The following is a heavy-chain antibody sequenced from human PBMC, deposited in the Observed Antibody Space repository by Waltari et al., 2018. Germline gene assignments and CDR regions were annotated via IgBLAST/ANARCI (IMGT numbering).Heavy chain of an antibody. CDR1: GGSISSSNW. V-gene: IGHV4-4*02. CDR2: IYHSGST. Sequence: QVQLQESGPGLKPSGTLSLTCAVSGGSISSSNWWSWVRQPPGKGLEWIGEIYHSGSTNYNPSLKSRVTISVDKSKNQFSLKLSSVTAADTAVYYCARVGGILRYFDWSADHAFDIWGQGTMVTVSS. J-gene: IGHJ3*02. CDR3: ARVGGILRYFDWSADHAFDI. D-gene: IGHD3-9*01.